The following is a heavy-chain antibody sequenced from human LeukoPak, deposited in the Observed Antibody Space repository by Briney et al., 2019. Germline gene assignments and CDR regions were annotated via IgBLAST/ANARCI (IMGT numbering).Heavy chain of an antibody. CDR1: GYTFSGYY. V-gene: IGHV1-2*06. D-gene: IGHD6-13*01. CDR2: INPKSGVT. Sequence: GASVKVSCKASGYTFSGYYMHWVRQAPGQGLEWMERINPKSGVTNYAQKFQGRVTMTRDTSINTVYMELGRLRSDDTAVYYCARKSQYTTSWSEIDYWGQGTLVTVSS. J-gene: IGHJ4*02. CDR3: ARKSQYTTSWSEIDY.